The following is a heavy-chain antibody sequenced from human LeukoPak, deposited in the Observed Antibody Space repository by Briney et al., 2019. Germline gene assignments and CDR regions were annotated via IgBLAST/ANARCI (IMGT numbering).Heavy chain of an antibody. V-gene: IGHV3-30*18. CDR3: AKVDWSVALYYFDY. J-gene: IGHJ4*02. Sequence: GRSLRLSCAASGFTFSSYGMHWVRQAPGKGLEWVAVISYDGGNKYYADSVKGRFTISRDNSKNTLYLQMNSLRAEDTAVYYCAKVDWSVALYYFDYWGQGTLVTVSS. CDR1: GFTFSSYG. CDR2: ISYDGGNK. D-gene: IGHD3/OR15-3a*01.